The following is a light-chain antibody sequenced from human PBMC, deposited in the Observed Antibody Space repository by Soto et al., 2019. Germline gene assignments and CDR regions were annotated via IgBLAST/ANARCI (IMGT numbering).Light chain of an antibody. CDR2: DVS. Sequence: TQSPSSLSASVGDRVTMTCRASQDIRGALAWYQQKSGKPPNLLIYDVSTLEGGVPSRFSGSGSGTEFTLTISSLQPEDFGTYYCQQFNSYPITFGHGTRLEIK. J-gene: IGKJ5*01. V-gene: IGKV1-13*02. CDR3: QQFNSYPIT. CDR1: QDIRGA.